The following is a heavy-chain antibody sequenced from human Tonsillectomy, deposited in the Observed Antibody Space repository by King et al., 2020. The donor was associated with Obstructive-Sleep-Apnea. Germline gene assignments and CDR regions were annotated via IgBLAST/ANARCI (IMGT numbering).Heavy chain of an antibody. CDR3: ARDGGYGDYVTDWYFDL. Sequence: VQLQESGPGLVKPSQTLSLTCTVSGGSISSGGYYWSWIRQHPGKGLEWMGYIYYSGSTYYNPSLKSRVTISVDTSKNHFSLKLSSVTAADTAVDYCARDGGYGDYVTDWYFDLWGRGTLVTVSS. J-gene: IGHJ2*01. V-gene: IGHV4-31*03. CDR2: IYYSGST. D-gene: IGHD4-17*01. CDR1: GGSISSGGYY.